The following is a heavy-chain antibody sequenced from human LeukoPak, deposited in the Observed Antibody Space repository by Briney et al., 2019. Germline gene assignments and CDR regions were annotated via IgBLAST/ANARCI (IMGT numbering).Heavy chain of an antibody. CDR3: ARDLVTVTKGFDI. CDR2: ISYIGGT. CDR1: GDSFSSHY. Sequence: SETLSLTCAVSGDSFSSHYWTWIRQPPGKGLEWIGYISYIGGTNYNPSLKSRDTISIDTTKNQFSLKLSSVTAADTAVYYCARDLVTVTKGFDIWGQGTMVSVSS. J-gene: IGHJ3*02. V-gene: IGHV4-59*11. D-gene: IGHD4-17*01.